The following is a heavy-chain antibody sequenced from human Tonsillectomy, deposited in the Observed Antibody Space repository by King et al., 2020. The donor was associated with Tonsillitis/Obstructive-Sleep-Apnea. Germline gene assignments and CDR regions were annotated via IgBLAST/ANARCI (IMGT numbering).Heavy chain of an antibody. CDR3: AIEQVPAAIGGGFDP. CDR2: ISYDGSNK. CDR1: GFTFSSYA. Sequence: VQLVESGGGVVQPGRSLRLSCAASGFTFSSYAMHWVRQAPGKGLEWVAVISYDGSNKYYADSVKGRFTISRDNSKNTLYLQMNSLRAEDTAVYYCAIEQVPAAIGGGFDPWGQGTLVTVSS. J-gene: IGHJ5*02. V-gene: IGHV3-30*04. D-gene: IGHD2-2*02.